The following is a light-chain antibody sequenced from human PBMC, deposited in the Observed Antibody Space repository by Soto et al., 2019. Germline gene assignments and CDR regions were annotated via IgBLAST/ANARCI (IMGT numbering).Light chain of an antibody. CDR3: QQYNNWPIT. CDR2: GAS. V-gene: IGKV3-15*01. Sequence: IGRTHCPSTLSVSPGERATLSCMASQSVSSNLAWYQQKPGQAPRLIIYGASTRATGIPARFSGSGSGTEFTLTISSLQSEDFAVYYCQQYNNWPITFGQGTRLEI. CDR1: QSVSSN. J-gene: IGKJ5*01.